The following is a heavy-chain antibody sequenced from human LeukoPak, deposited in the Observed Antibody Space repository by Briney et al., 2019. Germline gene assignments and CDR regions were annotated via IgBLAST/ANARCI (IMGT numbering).Heavy chain of an antibody. CDR3: AKVSPYGDYFDY. CDR1: GFTFSSYG. CDR2: IWYDGSNK. Sequence: PGRSLRLSCAASGFTFSSYGMHWVRQAPGKGLEWVAVIWYDGSNKYYADSVKGRFTISRDNSKNTLYLQMNSLRAEDTAVYYCAKVSPYGDYFDYWGQGTLVTVSS. D-gene: IGHD4-17*01. J-gene: IGHJ4*02. V-gene: IGHV3-33*06.